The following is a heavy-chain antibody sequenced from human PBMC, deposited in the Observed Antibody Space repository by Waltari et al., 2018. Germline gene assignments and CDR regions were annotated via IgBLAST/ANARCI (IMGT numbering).Heavy chain of an antibody. CDR3: ARQXMVLEPSSXVLEPXSMLLPSGRFDX. CDR2: LYYNGRX. D-gene: IGHD2-8*02. CDR1: GGSINTXSYY. Sequence: LQESGPXLVXXSETLSXTCTXSGGSINTXSYYWGWIRQPPGKGLEWVGSLYYNGRXYYNPXLKTRXIISVXTSNNQFSLKXRSVTAADTAAYFCARQXMVLEPSSXVLEPXSMLLPSGRFDXWGQGTLVTVSS. V-gene: IGHV4-39*01. J-gene: IGHJ4*02.